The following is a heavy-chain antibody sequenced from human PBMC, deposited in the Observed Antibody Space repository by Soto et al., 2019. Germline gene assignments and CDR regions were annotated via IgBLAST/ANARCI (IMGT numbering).Heavy chain of an antibody. CDR3: ARRDYAIDS. V-gene: IGHV4-4*02. CDR2: ISHSGST. J-gene: IGHJ4*02. CDR1: GDSINSSHW. D-gene: IGHD4-17*01. Sequence: PSETLSLTCAVSGDSINSSHWWNWVRQPPERGLEWIGQISHSGSTNYNPSLTSRVTISVDKSKNHFSLKLTSVTAADTAVYYCARRDYAIDSWGRGTLVTVSS.